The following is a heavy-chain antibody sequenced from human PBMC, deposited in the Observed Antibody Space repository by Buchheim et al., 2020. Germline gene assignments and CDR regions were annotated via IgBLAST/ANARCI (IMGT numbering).Heavy chain of an antibody. V-gene: IGHV3-23*04. J-gene: IGHJ4*02. CDR3: AKERMGYCSSTSCPNES. D-gene: IGHD2-2*01. Sequence: EVQLVESGGGLVQPGGSLRLSCAASGFTFSSYAMSWVRQAPGKGLEWVSAISGSGGSTYYAESVKGRFTIARDNSKNTMYLQMNSLRAEDTAVYYCAKERMGYCSSTSCPNESWGQGTL. CDR1: GFTFSSYA. CDR2: ISGSGGST.